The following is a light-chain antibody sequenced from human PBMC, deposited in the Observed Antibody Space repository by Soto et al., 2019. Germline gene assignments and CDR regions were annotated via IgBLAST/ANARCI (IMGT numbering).Light chain of an antibody. CDR1: SSDVGGYNY. V-gene: IGLV2-11*01. CDR2: DVS. J-gene: IGLJ1*01. CDR3: CSYAGGSYV. Sequence: QSALTQPRSVSGSPGQSVTISCAGTSSDVGGYNYVSWYQQHPGKAPKLMIYDVSERPSGVPDRFSGSKSGNTASLAISGVQAEDEADYFCCSYAGGSYVFGTGTKLTVL.